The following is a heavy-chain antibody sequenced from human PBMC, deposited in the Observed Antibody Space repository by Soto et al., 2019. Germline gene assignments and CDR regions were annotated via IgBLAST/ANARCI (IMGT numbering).Heavy chain of an antibody. CDR1: GGSISSYY. CDR2: IYYSGST. V-gene: IGHV4-59*01. CDR3: ARRYCSSTSCYDY. D-gene: IGHD2-2*01. Sequence: SETLSLTCTVSGGSISSYYWSWIRQPPGKGLEWIGYIYYSGSTNYNPSLKSRVTISVDTSKNQFSLKLSSVTAAETAVYYCARRYCSSTSCYDYWGQGTLVTVSS. J-gene: IGHJ4*02.